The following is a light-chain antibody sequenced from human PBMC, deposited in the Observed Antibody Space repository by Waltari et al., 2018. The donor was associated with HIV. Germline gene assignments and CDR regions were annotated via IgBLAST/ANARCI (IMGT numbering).Light chain of an antibody. V-gene: IGLV1-44*01. CDR2: SNN. CDR3: AAWDDSLNGWV. Sequence: QSVLTQPPSASGTPGQRVTISCSGSRSNIGSNTVSWYQQLPGPAPKLFIYSNNRRPSGVPDRFSGSKSGTSASLAISGLQSEDEADYYCAAWDDSLNGWVFGGGTKLTVV. CDR1: RSNIGSNT. J-gene: IGLJ3*02.